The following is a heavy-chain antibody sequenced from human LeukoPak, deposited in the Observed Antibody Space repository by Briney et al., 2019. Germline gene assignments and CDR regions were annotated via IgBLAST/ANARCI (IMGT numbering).Heavy chain of an antibody. V-gene: IGHV4-34*01. CDR2: INHSGST. CDR1: GGSFSGYY. J-gene: IGHJ6*03. Sequence: SETLSLTCAVYGGSFSGYYWSWIRQPPGKGLEWIGEINHSGSTNYNPSLKSRVTISVDTSKNQFSLKLSSVTAADTAVYYCARGRPILGNYYYYYMDVWGKGTTVTVSS. CDR3: ARGRPILGNYYYYYMDV. D-gene: IGHD2-15*01.